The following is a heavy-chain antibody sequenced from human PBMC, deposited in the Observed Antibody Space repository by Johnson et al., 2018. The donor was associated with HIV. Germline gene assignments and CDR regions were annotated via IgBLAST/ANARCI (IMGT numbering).Heavy chain of an antibody. CDR2: ISYDGSNK. D-gene: IGHD2-8*01. CDR3: ARDGHGIWDNGAFDV. Sequence: QVQLVESGGGVVQPGRSLRLSCAASGFTFSSYAMHWVRQAPGKGLEWVAVISYDGSNKYYADSVRGRFPISRDNSKNTVYLQMNSLRAEDTVVDYCARDGHGIWDNGAFDVWGQGTMVTVSS. V-gene: IGHV3-30*14. CDR1: GFTFSSYA. J-gene: IGHJ3*01.